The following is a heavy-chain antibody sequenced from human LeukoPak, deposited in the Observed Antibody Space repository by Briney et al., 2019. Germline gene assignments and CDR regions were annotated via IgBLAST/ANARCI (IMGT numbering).Heavy chain of an antibody. CDR2: IHYTGST. D-gene: IGHD3-10*01. Sequence: SETLSLTCTVSGYSISSGYYWGWIRQPPGKGLDWVGSIHYTGSTYFNPSLKSRVTISVDTSKNQFSLKLSSVTAADTAVYYCARLHYYGSGSYYIFDSLPYGMDVWGQGTTVTVSS. J-gene: IGHJ6*02. V-gene: IGHV4-38-2*02. CDR3: ARLHYYGSGSYYIFDSLPYGMDV. CDR1: GYSISSGYY.